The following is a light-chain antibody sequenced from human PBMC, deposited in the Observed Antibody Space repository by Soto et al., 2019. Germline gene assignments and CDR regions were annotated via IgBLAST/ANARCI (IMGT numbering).Light chain of an antibody. J-gene: IGKJ4*01. CDR2: RAS. V-gene: IGKV1-5*03. Sequence: DIQMTQYPSTLSASVGDRVTSTCRASQSVNILLAWYQHKPGKAPRLLIYRASNLEGGVPRRFSGSGSGTDFTITVSSLKPDDFATYYGQQYNRSSLTYGGGIKVEIK. CDR3: QQYNRSSLT. CDR1: QSVNIL.